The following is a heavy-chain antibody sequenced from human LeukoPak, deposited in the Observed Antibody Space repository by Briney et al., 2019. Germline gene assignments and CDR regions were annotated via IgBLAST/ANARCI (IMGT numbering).Heavy chain of an antibody. J-gene: IGHJ4*02. D-gene: IGHD6-19*01. Sequence: SETLSLTCTVSGGSISSSGYYWGWIRQPPGKGLEWIGSIYYSGSTYYNPSLKSRVTISLDTSKNQFSLKLTSVTAADSAVYYCARRSPYSTGWSSYFDYWGQGALVTVSS. CDR1: GGSISSSGYY. CDR3: ARRSPYSTGWSSYFDY. CDR2: IYYSGST. V-gene: IGHV4-39*07.